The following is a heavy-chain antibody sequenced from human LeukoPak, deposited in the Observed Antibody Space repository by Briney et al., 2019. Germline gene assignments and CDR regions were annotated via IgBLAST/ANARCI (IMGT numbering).Heavy chain of an antibody. CDR1: GFTFSSYL. CDR3: ARDAGSSGWYGFYYYYGMDV. V-gene: IGHV3-7*01. D-gene: IGHD6-19*01. CDR2: IKQDGSEK. J-gene: IGHJ6*02. Sequence: HPGGSLRLSCAASGFTFSSYLMSWVRQAPGKGLEWVANIKQDGSEKYYVDSVKGRFTISRDNAKNSLYLQMNSLRAEDTAVYYCARDAGSSGWYGFYYYYGMDVWGQGTTVTVSS.